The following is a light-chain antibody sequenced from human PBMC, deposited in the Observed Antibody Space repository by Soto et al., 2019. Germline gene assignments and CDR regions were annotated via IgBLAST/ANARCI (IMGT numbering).Light chain of an antibody. CDR3: CSYAGSSLWM. V-gene: IGLV2-23*02. CDR2: EVN. J-gene: IGLJ3*02. Sequence: QSALTQPAAVSGSLGQSITISCSGSGSDICIYNLVSWYQQQPGKVPRLIIYEVNKGPSGVSNRFSGSKSGNTASLTISDLQPDDECLYYCCSYAGSSLWMFGGGTKLAVL. CDR1: GSDICIYNL.